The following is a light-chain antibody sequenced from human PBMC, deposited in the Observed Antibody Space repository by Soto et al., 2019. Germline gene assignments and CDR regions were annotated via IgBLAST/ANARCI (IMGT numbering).Light chain of an antibody. Sequence: EIVLTQSPGTLSLSPGEGATLSCRASQTIRYNYLAWYQQRPGQAPRLLIYVASSRATGVPDRFSGSGSGTDFTLTISRLEPEDFAVYSCQQYDGSSITFGQGTRLEIK. J-gene: IGKJ5*01. V-gene: IGKV3-20*01. CDR2: VAS. CDR3: QQYDGSSIT. CDR1: QTIRYNY.